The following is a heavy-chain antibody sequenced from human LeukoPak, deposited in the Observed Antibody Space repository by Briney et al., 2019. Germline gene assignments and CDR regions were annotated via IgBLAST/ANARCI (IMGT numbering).Heavy chain of an antibody. CDR3: ARGARYCSSTSCYHLYWYFDL. Sequence: ASVKVSCKASGYTFTSYGISWVRQAPGQGLEWMGWISAYNGNTNYAQKLQGRVTMTTDTSTSTAYMELRSLRSDDTAVYYCARGARYCSSTSCYHLYWYFDLWGRGTLVTVSS. V-gene: IGHV1-18*01. CDR1: GYTFTSYG. J-gene: IGHJ2*01. D-gene: IGHD2-2*01. CDR2: ISAYNGNT.